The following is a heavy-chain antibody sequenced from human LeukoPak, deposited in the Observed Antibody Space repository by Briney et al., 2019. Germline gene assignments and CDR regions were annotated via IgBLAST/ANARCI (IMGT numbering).Heavy chain of an antibody. Sequence: SVKVSCKASGGTFSSYAISWVRRAPGQGLEWMGGIIPIFGTANYAQKFQGRVTITTDESTSTAYMELSSLRSEDTAVYYCARDFADCSSTSCYYYYMDVWGKGTTVTVSS. CDR1: GGTFSSYA. J-gene: IGHJ6*03. V-gene: IGHV1-69*05. D-gene: IGHD2-2*01. CDR3: ARDFADCSSTSCYYYYMDV. CDR2: IIPIFGTA.